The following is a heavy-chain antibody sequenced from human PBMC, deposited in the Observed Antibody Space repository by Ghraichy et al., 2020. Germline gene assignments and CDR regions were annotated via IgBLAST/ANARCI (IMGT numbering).Heavy chain of an antibody. V-gene: IGHV4-31*03. CDR2: IYYSGTT. CDR1: GGSIRSDGYY. Sequence: SETLSLTCTVSGGSIRSDGYYWSWIRQHPGKGLEWIGYIYYSGTTYYNWSLESRLTMSVDTSKNQFSLNLTSVTAADTALYYCAREAGATEGGFDHWGQGTLVTVSS. CDR3: AREAGATEGGFDH. J-gene: IGHJ4*02. D-gene: IGHD1-26*01.